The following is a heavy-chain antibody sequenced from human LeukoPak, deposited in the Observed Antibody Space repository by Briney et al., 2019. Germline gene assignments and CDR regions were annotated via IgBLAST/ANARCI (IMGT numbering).Heavy chain of an antibody. V-gene: IGHV1-2*02. J-gene: IGHJ4*02. CDR3: AKTHHPDTAMVTPFDS. CDR2: INPNGGGT. Sequence: GASVKVSCKASGYTFTGYYMHWVRQAPGQGLEWMGWINPNGGGTNYAQKFQGRVTMTRDTSISTAYMELSSLRSDDTAVYYCAKTHHPDTAMVTPFDSWGQGSLVTVSS. CDR1: GYTFTGYY. D-gene: IGHD5-18*01.